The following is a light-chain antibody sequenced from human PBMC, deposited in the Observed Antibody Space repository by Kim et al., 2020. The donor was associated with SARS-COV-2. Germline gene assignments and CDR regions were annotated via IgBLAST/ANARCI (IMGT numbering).Light chain of an antibody. CDR2: SNN. Sequence: GQRVTISCSGSSSNIGSNPINWYLQLPGTAPKLLIYSNNQRPSGVPDRFSGSKAVTSASLAIRALQSEDEADYCCAAWDYSLGGVVFGGATQLTDL. V-gene: IGLV1-44*01. CDR1: SSNIGSNP. CDR3: AAWDYSLGGVV. J-gene: IGLJ2*01.